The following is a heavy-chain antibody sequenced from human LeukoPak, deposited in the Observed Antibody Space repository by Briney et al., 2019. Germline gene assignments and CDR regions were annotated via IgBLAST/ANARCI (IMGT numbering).Heavy chain of an antibody. CDR1: GFTFDDYA. Sequence: GGSLRLSCATSGFTFDDYAMHWVRRAPGKGLEWVSGITWNSGNIGYADSVKGRFTISRDNAKDSLFLQMNSLRAEDTALYYCAEDMSYSGSYWTAFDIWGQGTMVTVSS. CDR3: AEDMSYSGSYWTAFDI. D-gene: IGHD1-26*01. CDR2: ITWNSGNI. J-gene: IGHJ3*02. V-gene: IGHV3-9*01.